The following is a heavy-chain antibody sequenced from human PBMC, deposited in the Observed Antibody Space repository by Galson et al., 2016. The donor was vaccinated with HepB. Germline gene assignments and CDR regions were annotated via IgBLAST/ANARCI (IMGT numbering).Heavy chain of an antibody. Sequence: SLRLSCAASGLTIDTYAMHWVRQAPGKGLEWVSGIAWNSANMGYAGSVKGRFTISRDNANNLVHLQMNSLRPEDTALYYCAKDMLGWTSAFHLWGQGTLVTVSS. J-gene: IGHJ3*01. CDR2: IAWNSANM. D-gene: IGHD6-19*01. CDR3: AKDMLGWTSAFHL. CDR1: GLTIDTYA. V-gene: IGHV3-9*01.